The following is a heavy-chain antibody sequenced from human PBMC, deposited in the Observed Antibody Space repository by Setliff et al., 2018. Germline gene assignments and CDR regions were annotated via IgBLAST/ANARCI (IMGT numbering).Heavy chain of an antibody. Sequence: GASVKVSCKASGYTFTGYYMHWVRQAPGQGLEWMGWMNPNTGGTTYAQAFQARITMTRDTSISTAYMEPSRLTSDDSAVYYCARAVSGYDYHYFDKWGQGTLVTVSS. CDR3: ARAVSGYDYHYFDK. D-gene: IGHD5-12*01. CDR1: GYTFTGYY. V-gene: IGHV1-2*02. CDR2: MNPNTGGT. J-gene: IGHJ4*02.